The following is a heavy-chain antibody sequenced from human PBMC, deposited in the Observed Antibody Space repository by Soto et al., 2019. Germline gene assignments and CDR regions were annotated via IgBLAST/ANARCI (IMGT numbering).Heavy chain of an antibody. Sequence: HWVRQXPGKGLEWVSSISWNSNTIVYADSVRGRFTISRDNARSSLFLQMTGLRPDDTALDHCTKGLQLWYDAFHVWGQATMVTVSS. CDR2: ISWNSNTI. J-gene: IGHJ3*01. CDR3: TKGLQLWYDAFHV. D-gene: IGHD6-13*01. V-gene: IGHV3-9*01.